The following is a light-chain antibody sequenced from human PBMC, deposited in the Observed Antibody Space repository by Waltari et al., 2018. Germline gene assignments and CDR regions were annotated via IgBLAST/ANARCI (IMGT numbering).Light chain of an antibody. CDR3: AAWDASLSCWL. V-gene: IGLV1-36*01. CDR2: YDD. J-gene: IGLJ3*02. CDR1: SSNIGHNS. Sequence: QSVLTQPPSVSGAPRQRVTISCSGSSSNIGHNSVNWYQQLPGKPPKLLIYYDDFCSSGFSDLFSGSKSGTAASLAIAGLQSEDEAQYYCAAWDASLSCWLFGGGTKLTVL.